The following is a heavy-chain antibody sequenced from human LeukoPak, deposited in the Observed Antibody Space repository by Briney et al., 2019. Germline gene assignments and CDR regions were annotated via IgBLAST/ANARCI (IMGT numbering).Heavy chain of an antibody. CDR1: SGSINNYF. D-gene: IGHD5-24*01. CDR3: ARLGWLQSRGWFDP. CDR2: IYTSGNT. J-gene: IGHJ5*02. Sequence: SETLSLTCTVSSGSINNYFWSWLRQPAEKGLEWIGRIYTSGNTNYNPSPKSRATMSVDTSKNQFSLKLSSVTAADTAVYYCARLGWLQSRGWFDPWGQGTLVTVSS. V-gene: IGHV4-4*07.